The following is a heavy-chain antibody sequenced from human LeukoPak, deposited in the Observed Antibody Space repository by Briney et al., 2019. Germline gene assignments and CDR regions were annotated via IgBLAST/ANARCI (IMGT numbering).Heavy chain of an antibody. Sequence: ASVKVSCKASGYTFTGYYMHWVRQAPGQGLEWMGWINPISGGSNYAHKFQGRVTMTRDASLSTVYMEMNRLRSDDTAVYFCARAVAVAAHLGAWFDPWGQGTLATVSS. D-gene: IGHD2-15*01. J-gene: IGHJ5*02. CDR2: INPISGGS. CDR1: GYTFTGYY. CDR3: ARAVAVAAHLGAWFDP. V-gene: IGHV1-2*02.